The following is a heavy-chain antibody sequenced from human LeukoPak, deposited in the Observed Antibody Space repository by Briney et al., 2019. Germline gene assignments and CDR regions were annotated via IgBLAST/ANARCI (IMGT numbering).Heavy chain of an antibody. Sequence: ASVKVSCKASGGTFSSYAISWVRQAPGQGLEWMGGIIPIFGTANYAQKFQGRVTITADESTSTAYMELSSLRSEDTAVYYCAREGAVVTAIAPWFDPWGQGTLVTVSS. D-gene: IGHD2-21*02. V-gene: IGHV1-69*13. J-gene: IGHJ5*02. CDR1: GGTFSSYA. CDR3: AREGAVVTAIAPWFDP. CDR2: IIPIFGTA.